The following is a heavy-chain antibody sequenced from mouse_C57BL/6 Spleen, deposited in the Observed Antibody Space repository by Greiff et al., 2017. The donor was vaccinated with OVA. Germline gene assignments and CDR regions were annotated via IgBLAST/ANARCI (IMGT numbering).Heavy chain of an antibody. Sequence: QVQLQQPGAELVRPGSSVKLSCKASGYTFTSYWMHWVKQRPIQGLEWIGNIDPSDSETHYNQKFKDKATLTVDKSSSTAYMQLSSLTSEDSAVYYCARLSYYYGSSDYAMDYWGQGTSVTVSS. CDR2: IDPSDSET. V-gene: IGHV1-52*01. CDR1: GYTFTSYW. D-gene: IGHD1-1*01. CDR3: ARLSYYYGSSDYAMDY. J-gene: IGHJ4*01.